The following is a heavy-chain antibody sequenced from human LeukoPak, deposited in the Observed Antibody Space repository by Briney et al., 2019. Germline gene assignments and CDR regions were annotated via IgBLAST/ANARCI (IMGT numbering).Heavy chain of an antibody. CDR2: INAGNGNT. J-gene: IGHJ5*02. V-gene: IGHV1-3*01. CDR1: GYTFTSYA. CDR3: AREVGQYYYGSGMRRGFDP. D-gene: IGHD3-10*01. Sequence: ASVKVSCKASGYTFTSYAMHWVRQAPGQRLEWMGWINAGNGNTKYSQKFQSRVTITRDTSASTAYMELSSLRSEDTAVYYCAREVGQYYYGSGMRRGFDPWGQGTLVTVSS.